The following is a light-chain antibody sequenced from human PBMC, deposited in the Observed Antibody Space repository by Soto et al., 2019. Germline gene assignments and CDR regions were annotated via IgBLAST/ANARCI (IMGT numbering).Light chain of an antibody. J-gene: IGKJ4*01. CDR1: QSVSSN. V-gene: IGKV3D-15*02. Sequence: VITISPSTLSVSPGASATLSYRASQSVSSNLAWYQQKPGQAPRLLIYGASTRATGIPDRFSGSGSGADFTLTISRVEPEDFALYYCQQYSRSPVTCGGGTKG. CDR3: QQYSRSPVT. CDR2: GAS.